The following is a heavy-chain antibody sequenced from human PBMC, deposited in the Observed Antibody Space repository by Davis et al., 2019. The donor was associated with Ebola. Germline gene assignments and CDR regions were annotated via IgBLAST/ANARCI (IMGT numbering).Heavy chain of an antibody. Sequence: HSQTLSLTCAISGDSVSSAGWNWIRQSPSRGLEWLGRTYYYTSKWSNDYALSVKSRITINPDTSKNQFSLQLNSVTPEDTAVYYCARGWLRSKFDYWGQGTLVTVSS. J-gene: IGHJ4*02. V-gene: IGHV6-1*01. CDR1: GDSVSSAG. CDR3: ARGWLRSKFDY. D-gene: IGHD5-12*01. CDR2: TYYYTSKWSN.